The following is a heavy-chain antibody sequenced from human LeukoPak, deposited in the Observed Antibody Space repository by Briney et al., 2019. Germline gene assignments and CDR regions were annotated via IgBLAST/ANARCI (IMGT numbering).Heavy chain of an antibody. CDR3: ARVVLSGLLGNYYYYYMDV. V-gene: IGHV1-18*01. Sequence: ASVKVSCKASGYTFTLYGISWVRQAPGQGLEWMGWISASNGNRNYAQKLQGRVTMTTDTSTSTAYMELRTLRSDDTAVYYCARVVLSGLLGNYYYYYMDVWGKGTTVTISS. D-gene: IGHD7-27*01. CDR2: ISASNGNR. CDR1: GYTFTLYG. J-gene: IGHJ6*03.